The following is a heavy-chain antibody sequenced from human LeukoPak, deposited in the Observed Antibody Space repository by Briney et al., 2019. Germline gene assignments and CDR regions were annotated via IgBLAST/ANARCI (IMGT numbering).Heavy chain of an antibody. V-gene: IGHV4-59*01. J-gene: IGHJ3*02. CDR2: IHYSGST. CDR3: ARDQTSKGDAFDI. CDR1: GGSISSYY. Sequence: SETLSLTCTVSGGSISSYYWSWIRQPAGKGLEWIGYIHYSGSTNYNPSLKSRVTISVDTSKNQFSLKLSSVTAADTAVYYCARDQTSKGDAFDIWGQGTMVTVSS.